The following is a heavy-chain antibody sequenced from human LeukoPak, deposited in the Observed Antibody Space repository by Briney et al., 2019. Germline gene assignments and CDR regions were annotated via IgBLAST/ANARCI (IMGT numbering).Heavy chain of an antibody. CDR1: GGSISSGGYS. J-gene: IGHJ4*02. V-gene: IGHV4-30-2*02. CDR3: AKSRDGYNLGHFDY. D-gene: IGHD5-24*01. CDR2: IYHSGST. Sequence: SQTLSLTCAVSGGSISSGGYSWSWIRQPPGKGLEWIGYIYHSGSTYYNPSLKSRVTISVDTSKNQFSLKLSSVTAADTAMYYCAKSRDGYNLGHFDYWGQGTLVTVSS.